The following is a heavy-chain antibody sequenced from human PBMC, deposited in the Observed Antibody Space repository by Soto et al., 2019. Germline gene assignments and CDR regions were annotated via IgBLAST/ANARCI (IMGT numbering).Heavy chain of an antibody. J-gene: IGHJ4*02. V-gene: IGHV1-69*13. CDR2: VIPIFGTT. CDR1: GGTFSSSA. D-gene: IGHD1-1*01. CDR3: ARLSNAYHTTGAFDY. Sequence: SVKVSCKASGGTFSSSAISWVRQAPGQGLEWMGGVIPIFGTTYYAQKFQGRVTITADESTSTAYMELSSLRSEDTAVYYCARLSNAYHTTGAFDYWGQGTLVTVSS.